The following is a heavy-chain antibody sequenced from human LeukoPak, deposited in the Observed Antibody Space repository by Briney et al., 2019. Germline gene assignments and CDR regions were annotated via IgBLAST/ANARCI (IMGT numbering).Heavy chain of an antibody. D-gene: IGHD2-8*01. J-gene: IGHJ4*02. CDR1: GGSISSSNW. CDR3: ASVPLQANGLDY. CDR2: IYHSGST. V-gene: IGHV4-4*02. Sequence: PSETLSLTCAVSGGSISSSNWWSWVRQPPGKGLEWIGEIYHSGSTNYNPSLKSRVTISVDKSKNQFSLKLSSVTAADTAVYYCASVPLQANGLDYWGQGTLVTVSS.